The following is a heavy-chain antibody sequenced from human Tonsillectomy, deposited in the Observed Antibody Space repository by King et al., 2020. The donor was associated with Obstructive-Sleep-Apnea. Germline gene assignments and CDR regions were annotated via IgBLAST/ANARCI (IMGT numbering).Heavy chain of an antibody. CDR2: MNPNSGDT. V-gene: IGHV1-8*01. Sequence: QLVQSGAEVKKPGASMKVSCKASGYTFTSYEINLVRQATGQGLDGMGWMNPNSGDTVYTQKFQGRVTMTRNISIDTAYVELSSLKSEDTAVYFCARGRLVFYAMDVWGQGTTVTVSS. D-gene: IGHD5/OR15-5a*01. CDR3: ARGRLVFYAMDV. CDR1: GYTFTSYE. J-gene: IGHJ6*02.